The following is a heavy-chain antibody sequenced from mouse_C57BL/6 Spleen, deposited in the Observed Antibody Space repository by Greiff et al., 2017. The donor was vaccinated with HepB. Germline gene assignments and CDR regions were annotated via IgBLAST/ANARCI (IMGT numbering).Heavy chain of an antibody. D-gene: IGHD2-4*01. CDR3: ARNGLRRGDWFAY. CDR1: GFTFSDYG. CDR2: ISSGSSTI. J-gene: IGHJ3*01. Sequence: EVQLVESGGGLVKPGGSLKLSCAASGFTFSDYGMHWVRQAPGKGLEWVAYISSGSSTIYYADTVKGRFTISRDNATNTLFLQMTSLRSEDTAMYYCARNGLRRGDWFAYWGQGTLVTVSA. V-gene: IGHV5-17*01.